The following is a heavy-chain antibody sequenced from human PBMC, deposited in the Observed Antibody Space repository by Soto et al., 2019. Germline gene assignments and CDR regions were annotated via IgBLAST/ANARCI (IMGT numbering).Heavy chain of an antibody. D-gene: IGHD2-2*02. V-gene: IGHV1-3*01. CDR2: INAGNGNT. CDR1: GYTFTSYA. Sequence: ASVKVSCKASGYTFTSYAMHWVRQAPGQRLEWMGWINAGNGNTKYSQKFQGRVTITRDTSASTAYMELSSLRSEDTAVYYCARGDIVVVPAAIEYYYYYMDVWGKGTTVTVSS. CDR3: ARGDIVVVPAAIEYYYYYMDV. J-gene: IGHJ6*03.